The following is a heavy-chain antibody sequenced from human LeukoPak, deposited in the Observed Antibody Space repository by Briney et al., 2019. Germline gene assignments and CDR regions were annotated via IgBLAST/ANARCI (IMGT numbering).Heavy chain of an antibody. D-gene: IGHD3-9*01. V-gene: IGHV1-69*13. CDR2: IIPIFGTA. Sequence: ASVKVSCKASGGTFSSYAISWVRQAPGQGLEWMGGIIPIFGTANYAQKFQGRVTITADESTSTAYMELSSLRSEDTAVYYCAREEGYDILTGYFGYWGQGTLVTVSS. J-gene: IGHJ4*02. CDR3: AREEGYDILTGYFGY. CDR1: GGTFSSYA.